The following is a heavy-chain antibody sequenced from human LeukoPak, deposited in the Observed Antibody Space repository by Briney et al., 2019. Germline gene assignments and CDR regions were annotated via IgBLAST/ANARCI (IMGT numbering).Heavy chain of an antibody. J-gene: IGHJ5*02. CDR2: INCNGGGT. CDR3: ARDYGPYPGCSWFDP. Sequence: ASVKVSCKASGYTFTGYYIHWVRQAPGQGLEWMGRINCNGGGTSYAQKFQGRVTMTRDTSISTAYMELDRLTSDDTTVYYCARDYGPYPGCSWFDPWGQGTLVTVSS. D-gene: IGHD2-21*01. V-gene: IGHV1-2*06. CDR1: GYTFTGYY.